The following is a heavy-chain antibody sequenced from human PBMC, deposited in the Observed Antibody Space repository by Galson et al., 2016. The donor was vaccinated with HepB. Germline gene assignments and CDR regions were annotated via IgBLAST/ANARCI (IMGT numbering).Heavy chain of an antibody. CDR3: ARGQSGVIAAV. CDR2: ISYDGSYK. D-gene: IGHD3-22*01. V-gene: IGHV3-30*03. Sequence: SLRLSCAASGFTFSRYGIHWVRQAQGKGLEWVAVISYDGSYKFYADSVRGRFTISRDNSEDTVYLQMNSLRAEDTAVYYCARGQSGVIAAVWGQGTLVTVSS. J-gene: IGHJ4*02. CDR1: GFTFSRYG.